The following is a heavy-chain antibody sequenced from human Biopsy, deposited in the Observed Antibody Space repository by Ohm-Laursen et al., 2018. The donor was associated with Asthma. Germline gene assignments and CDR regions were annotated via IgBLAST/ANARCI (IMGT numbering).Heavy chain of an antibody. CDR3: ARIYDYWSGHYGFDP. CDR2: LYHSGTT. CDR1: GDSIGSGDYS. J-gene: IGHJ5*02. Sequence: TLSLTCGVSGDSIGSGDYSWTWIRQTPGRGLEWIGYLYHSGTTYYNPSLRSRVAILEDKSRNQFSLNLKSVTAADTAVYYCARIYDYWSGHYGFDPWGQGTLVTVPS. V-gene: IGHV4-30-2*01. D-gene: IGHD3-3*01.